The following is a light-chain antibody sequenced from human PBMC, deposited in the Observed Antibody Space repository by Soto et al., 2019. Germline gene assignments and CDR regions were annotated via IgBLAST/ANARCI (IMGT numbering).Light chain of an antibody. CDR2: DAS. J-gene: IGKJ2*01. V-gene: IGKV1-5*01. CDR3: QQYNSYSTKYT. Sequence: DIQMTQSPSTLSASVGDRVTITCRASQSISSWLAWYQQKPGKAPKLLIYDASSLESGVPSRFSGSGSGTEFTHTISSLQPDDFATYYCQQYNSYSTKYTFGQGTKLEIK. CDR1: QSISSW.